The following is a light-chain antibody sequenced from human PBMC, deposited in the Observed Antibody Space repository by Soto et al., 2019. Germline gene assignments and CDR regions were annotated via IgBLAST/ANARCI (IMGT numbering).Light chain of an antibody. CDR1: QSVRNNY. V-gene: IGKV3-20*01. J-gene: IGKJ1*01. CDR3: QHFGSSPWT. CDR2: GAS. Sequence: EIVLTQSPGTLSLFPGERATLSCRASQSVRNNYLAWYQQKPGQAPRLLIYGASSRATGIPDRFSGSGSGSDFTLTISRLEPEDLAVYYRQHFGSSPWTFGQGTKVEIK.